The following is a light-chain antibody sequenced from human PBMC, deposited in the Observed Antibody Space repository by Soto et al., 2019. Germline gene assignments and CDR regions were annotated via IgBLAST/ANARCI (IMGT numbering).Light chain of an antibody. CDR2: DNN. CDR1: SSNIGAGYH. Sequence: QAVLTQPPSVSGAPGQRVTISCTGGSSNIGAGYHVHWYQQLPRTAPKLLIFDNNNRPSGVPDRFSGSKSGTSASMAITGLQAEDEADYYCLSYDSSLSAYVFGTVTKVTVL. J-gene: IGLJ1*01. CDR3: LSYDSSLSAYV. V-gene: IGLV1-40*01.